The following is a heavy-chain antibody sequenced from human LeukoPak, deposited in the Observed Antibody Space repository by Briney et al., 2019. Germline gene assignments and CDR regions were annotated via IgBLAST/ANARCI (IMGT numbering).Heavy chain of an antibody. J-gene: IGHJ5*02. D-gene: IGHD4-17*01. CDR2: IYSSGTT. Sequence: SETLSLTCTVSGGSISSYYWNWIRQPPGKGLEWIGYIYSSGTTNYNPSLRSRVSMSVDTSKNQFSLRLSSVTAADTAVYYCAREAGTVTGWFDPWGQGTLVTVSS. CDR3: AREAGTVTGWFDP. V-gene: IGHV4-59*01. CDR1: GGSISSYY.